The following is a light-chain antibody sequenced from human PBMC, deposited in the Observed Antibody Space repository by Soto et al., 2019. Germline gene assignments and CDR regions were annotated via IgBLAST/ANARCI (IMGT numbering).Light chain of an antibody. CDR2: DGS. CDR3: QHYNTYSKV. V-gene: IGKV1-5*01. Sequence: DIQMTQYPSTLSTTVGARVTITCRASQSVAYWLAWYQQKPGKAPSLLIYDGSTLATGVPHRFSGGGFGTEFTLNISIVPPDDSALYYCQHYNTYSKVFGPGTRVEIK. J-gene: IGKJ2*01. CDR1: QSVAYW.